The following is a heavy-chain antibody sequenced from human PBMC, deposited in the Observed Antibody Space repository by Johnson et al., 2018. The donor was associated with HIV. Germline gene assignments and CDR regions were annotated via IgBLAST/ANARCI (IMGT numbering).Heavy chain of an antibody. CDR1: EFTFSSYA. Sequence: VQLVESGGGVVQPGRSLRLSCAASEFTFSSYAMHWVRQAPGKGLEWVAVISYDGSNKYYADSVKGRFTISRDNSKNTLYLQMNSLRAEDTAVYYCASPLEAAAGPMDAFDIWGQGTMVTVSS. CDR3: ASPLEAAAGPMDAFDI. V-gene: IGHV3-30-3*01. CDR2: ISYDGSNK. D-gene: IGHD6-13*01. J-gene: IGHJ3*02.